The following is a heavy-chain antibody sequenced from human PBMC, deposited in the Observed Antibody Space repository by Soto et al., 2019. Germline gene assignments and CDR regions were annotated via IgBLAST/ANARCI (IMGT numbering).Heavy chain of an antibody. D-gene: IGHD3-3*01. CDR2: ITGSGSST. J-gene: IGHJ4*02. CDR3: AKESSNYPYFAY. V-gene: IGHV3-23*01. Sequence: PGKGLEWVSFITGSGSSTYNAESVKGRFTISRDNSRNTLYLQMNSLRAEDTAVYYCAKESSNYPYFAYWGQRTLVPVSS.